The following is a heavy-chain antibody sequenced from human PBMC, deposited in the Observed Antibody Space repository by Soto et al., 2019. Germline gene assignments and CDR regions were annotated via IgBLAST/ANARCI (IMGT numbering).Heavy chain of an antibody. Sequence: EVQLVESGGGLVQPGRSLRLSCAASGFAFDDYVMHWVRQPPGRGLEWVSGFTWNGGTIRYVDSVKGRFTISRDNAENSLYLQMNSLRPEDTAVYYCAKGGSAALIAPSGRDNWFDPWGQGTQVTVSS. CDR3: AKGGSAALIAPSGRDNWFDP. D-gene: IGHD6-13*01. CDR2: FTWNGGTI. V-gene: IGHV3-9*01. CDR1: GFAFDDYV. J-gene: IGHJ5*02.